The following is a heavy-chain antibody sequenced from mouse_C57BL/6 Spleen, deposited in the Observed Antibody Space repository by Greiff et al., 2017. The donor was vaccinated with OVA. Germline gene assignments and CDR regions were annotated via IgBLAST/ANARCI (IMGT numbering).Heavy chain of an antibody. CDR2: ISNGGGST. CDR3: AREFGMDY. CDR1: GFTFSDYY. V-gene: IGHV5-12*01. J-gene: IGHJ4*01. Sequence: EVKVVESGGGLVQPGGSLKLSCAASGFTFSDYYMYWVRQTPEKRLEWVAYISNGGGSTYYPDTVKGRFTISRDNAKNTLYLQMSRLKSEDTAMYYCAREFGMDYWGQGTSVTVSS.